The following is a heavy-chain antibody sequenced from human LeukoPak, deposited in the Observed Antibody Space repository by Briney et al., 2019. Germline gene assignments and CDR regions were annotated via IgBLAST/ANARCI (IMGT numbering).Heavy chain of an antibody. V-gene: IGHV4-34*01. J-gene: IGHJ4*02. CDR3: ARGGVTIFGVVINEEYYFDY. CDR1: GGSFSGYY. D-gene: IGHD3-3*01. Sequence: SETQSLTCAVYGGSFSGYYWSWIRQPPGKGLEWIGEINHSGSTNYNPSLMSRVAMSVDTSKNQFSLNLRSVTAADTAVYYCARGGVTIFGVVINEEYYFDYWGQGTLVTVSS. CDR2: INHSGST.